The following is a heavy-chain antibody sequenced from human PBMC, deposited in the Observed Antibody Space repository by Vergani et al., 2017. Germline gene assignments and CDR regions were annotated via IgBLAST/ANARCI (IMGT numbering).Heavy chain of an antibody. Sequence: QVQLVQSGAEVKKPGASVKVSCKASGYTFTGYYMHWVRQAPGQGLEWMGWINPDSGGTNYAQKFLGRVTMTRDTSISTAYMELSRLRSDDTAVYYCARAESITIFGIPRYWGQGTLVTVSS. CDR1: GYTFTGYY. D-gene: IGHD3-3*01. CDR2: INPDSGGT. J-gene: IGHJ4*02. CDR3: ARAESITIFGIPRY. V-gene: IGHV1-2*02.